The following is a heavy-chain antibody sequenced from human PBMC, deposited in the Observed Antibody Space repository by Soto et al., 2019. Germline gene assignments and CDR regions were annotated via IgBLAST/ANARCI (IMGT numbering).Heavy chain of an antibody. Sequence: EVQLLESGGGLVQPGGSLRLSCAASGFTFSTYAMSWVRQAPGKGLEWVSSISGSGDYTHYADSVKGRFTISRDNSKNTLYVQMNSLRAEDTAVYYCTKSVPVLTTLDYWGQGTLVTVSS. CDR3: TKSVPVLTTLDY. V-gene: IGHV3-23*01. CDR1: GFTFSTYA. D-gene: IGHD1-1*01. CDR2: ISGSGDYT. J-gene: IGHJ4*02.